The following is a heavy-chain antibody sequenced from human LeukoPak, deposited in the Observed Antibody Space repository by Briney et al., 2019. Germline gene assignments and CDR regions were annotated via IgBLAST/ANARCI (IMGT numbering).Heavy chain of an antibody. Sequence: QPGGSLRLSCAASGFTFSSYAMSWVRQAPGKGLEWVSYISSSSSTIYYADSVKGRFTISRDNAKNSLYLQMNSLRAEDTAVYYCAREDSYGYESGDYWGQGTLVTVSS. D-gene: IGHD5-18*01. V-gene: IGHV3-48*01. CDR2: ISSSSSTI. CDR3: AREDSYGYESGDY. J-gene: IGHJ4*02. CDR1: GFTFSSYA.